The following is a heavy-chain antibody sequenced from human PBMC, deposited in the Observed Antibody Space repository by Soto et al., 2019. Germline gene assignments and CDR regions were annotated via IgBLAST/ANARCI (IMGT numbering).Heavy chain of an antibody. D-gene: IGHD6-13*01. CDR3: ARGRYSSSWYFDY. J-gene: IGHJ4*02. CDR2: INPNSGGT. V-gene: IGHV1-2*04. CDR1: GYTFTGYY. Sequence: ASVKVSCKASGYTFTGYYMHWVRQAPGQGLEWMGWINPNSGGTNYAQKFQGWVTMTRDTSISTAYMELSRLRSDDTAVYYCARGRYSSSWYFDYWGQGTLVTVSS.